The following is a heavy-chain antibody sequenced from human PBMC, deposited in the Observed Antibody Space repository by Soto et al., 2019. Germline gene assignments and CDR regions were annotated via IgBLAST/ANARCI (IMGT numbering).Heavy chain of an antibody. D-gene: IGHD1-7*01. CDR1: GFSLNTSAVG. CDR3: AYWNYGDFDD. Sequence: QITLKESGPTLVKPTQTLTLTCTFSGFSLNTSAVGVGWIRQPPGKALEWLALIYWDADVRYSPSLSSRLTITKDTSKNQVVLAMTNVAPVDTATYYCAYWNYGDFDDWGQGTLVTVSS. CDR2: IYWDADV. V-gene: IGHV2-5*02. J-gene: IGHJ4*02.